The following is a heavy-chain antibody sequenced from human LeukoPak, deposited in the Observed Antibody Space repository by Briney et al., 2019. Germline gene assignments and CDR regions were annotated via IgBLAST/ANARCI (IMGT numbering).Heavy chain of an antibody. CDR1: GFTFSDYW. J-gene: IGHJ4*02. CDR3: ARARYCSSTSCYIDY. Sequence: PGGSQRLSCAASGFTFSDYWLHWVRQVPGKGLVWVSRINSDGTSTVYADSVKGRFTMSRNNAKNMLYLQMNSLRAEDTAVYYCARARYCSSTSCYIDYWGQGTLVTVSS. V-gene: IGHV3-74*01. CDR2: INSDGTST. D-gene: IGHD2-2*02.